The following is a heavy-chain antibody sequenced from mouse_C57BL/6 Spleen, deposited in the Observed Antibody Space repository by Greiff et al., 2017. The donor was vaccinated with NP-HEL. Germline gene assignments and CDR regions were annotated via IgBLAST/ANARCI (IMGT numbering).Heavy chain of an antibody. CDR1: GYTFTSYW. J-gene: IGHJ4*01. CDR2: IDPSDSYT. Sequence: QVQLQQPGAELVMPGASVKLSCKASGYTFTSYWMHWVKQRPGQGLEWIGEIDPSDSYTNYNQKFKGKSTLTVDKSSSTAYMQLSSLTSEDSAVYYCARARYGDGDAMDYWGQGTSVTVSS. D-gene: IGHD2-14*01. CDR3: ARARYGDGDAMDY. V-gene: IGHV1-69*01.